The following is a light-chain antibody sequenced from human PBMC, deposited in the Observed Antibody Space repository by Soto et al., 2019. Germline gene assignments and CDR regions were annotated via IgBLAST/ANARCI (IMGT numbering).Light chain of an antibody. Sequence: EIVMTQSAATLSVSPGERATLSCRASQSVSSNLAWYQQKPGQAPRLLIYGASTRATGIPARFSGSGSGTEFTLTISSLRSEDFAVYYCRQYNNWPPVLTFGGGIKVDIK. V-gene: IGKV3-15*01. CDR2: GAS. CDR1: QSVSSN. J-gene: IGKJ4*01. CDR3: RQYNNWPPVLT.